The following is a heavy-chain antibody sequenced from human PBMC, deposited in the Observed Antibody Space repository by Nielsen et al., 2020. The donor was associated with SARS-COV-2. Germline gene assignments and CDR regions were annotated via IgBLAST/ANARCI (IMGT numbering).Heavy chain of an antibody. CDR2: IKQDGSDK. J-gene: IGHJ4*02. CDR3: ASFPVAAPGKQDY. Sequence: GGSLRLSCAASGFIFSNYWMSWVRQAPGKGPEWVANIKQDGSDKYYVQSVKGRFTISRDNAKNSLYLQMNSLKAEDTAVYYCASFPVAAPGKQDYWGQGTLVTVSS. CDR1: GFIFSNYW. V-gene: IGHV3-7*01. D-gene: IGHD6-13*01.